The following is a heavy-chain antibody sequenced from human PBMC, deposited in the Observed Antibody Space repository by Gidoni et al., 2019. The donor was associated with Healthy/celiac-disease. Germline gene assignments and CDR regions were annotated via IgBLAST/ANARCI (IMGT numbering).Heavy chain of an antibody. D-gene: IGHD6-13*01. CDR3: ARNSRIAAAGTTSYFDY. J-gene: IGHJ4*02. Sequence: EVQLVESGGGLVQPGGSLRLSCAASGFTVRSNYMSWVRQAPGTGLEWVSVIYSGGSTYYADSVKGRFTISRDNSKNTLYLQMNSLRAEDTAVYYCARNSRIAAAGTTSYFDYWGQGTLVTVSS. V-gene: IGHV3-66*02. CDR1: GFTVRSNY. CDR2: IYSGGST.